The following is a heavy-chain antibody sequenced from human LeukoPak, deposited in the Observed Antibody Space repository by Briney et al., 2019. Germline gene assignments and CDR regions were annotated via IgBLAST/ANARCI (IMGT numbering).Heavy chain of an antibody. V-gene: IGHV4-34*01. CDR2: ISHSGST. Sequence: PSETLSLTCAVFGGSFSGYYWTWIRQPAGKGLEWIGEISHSGSTYYNPSLKSRVTISVDTSKNQFSLKLSSVTAADTAVYYCARGRGRMVRGVIRYFDYWGQGTLVTVSS. D-gene: IGHD3-10*01. CDR1: GGSFSGYY. J-gene: IGHJ4*02. CDR3: ARGRGRMVRGVIRYFDY.